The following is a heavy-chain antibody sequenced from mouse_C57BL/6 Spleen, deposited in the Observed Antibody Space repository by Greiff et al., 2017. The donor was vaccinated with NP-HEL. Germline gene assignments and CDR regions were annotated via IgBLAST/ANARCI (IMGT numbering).Heavy chain of an antibody. CDR3: ARHSEFITTVVAKEDYFDY. Sequence: EVQLVESGGDLVKPGGSLKLSCAASGFTFSSYGMSWVRQTPDKRLEWVATISSGGSYTYYPDSVKGRFTISRDNAKNTLYLQMSSLKSEDTAMYYCARHSEFITTVVAKEDYFDYWGQGTTLTDSS. D-gene: IGHD1-1*01. V-gene: IGHV5-6*01. J-gene: IGHJ2*01. CDR1: GFTFSSYG. CDR2: ISSGGSYT.